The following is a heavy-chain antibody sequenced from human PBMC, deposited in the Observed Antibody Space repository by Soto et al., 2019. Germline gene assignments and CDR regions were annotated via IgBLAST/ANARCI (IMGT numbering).Heavy chain of an antibody. J-gene: IGHJ4*02. CDR2: ISGSGGST. Sequence: PVGSLRLSCAASGFTFSSYAMSWVRQAPGKGLEWVSAISGSGGSTYYADSVKGRFTISRDNSKDTLYLQMNSLRAEDTAVYYCAKDPANYVWGSYSSDYWGQGTLVTVSS. CDR3: AKDPANYVWGSYSSDY. CDR1: GFTFSSYA. V-gene: IGHV3-23*01. D-gene: IGHD3-16*01.